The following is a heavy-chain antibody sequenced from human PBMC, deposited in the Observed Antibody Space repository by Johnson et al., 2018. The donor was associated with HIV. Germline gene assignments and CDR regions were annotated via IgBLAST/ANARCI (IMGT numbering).Heavy chain of an antibody. V-gene: IGHV3-20*04. CDR1: GFSFSSYG. Sequence: VQLVESGGDVVQPGGSLRLSCAASGFSFSSYGIHWVRQAPGKGLEWVSGINWNGGSTGYADSVNGRFTISRDNAKNSLYLQMNSLRAEDTAVYYCAAPSLGGATFDAFDIWGQGTMVTVSS. D-gene: IGHD1-26*01. CDR2: INWNGGST. J-gene: IGHJ3*02. CDR3: AAPSLGGATFDAFDI.